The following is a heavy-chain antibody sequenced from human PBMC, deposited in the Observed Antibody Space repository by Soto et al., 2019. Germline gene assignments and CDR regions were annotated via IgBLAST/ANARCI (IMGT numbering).Heavy chain of an antibody. D-gene: IGHD6-19*01. CDR1: GFTFSVSD. Sequence: ERQLVQSGGGVVQPGGSLKLSCAAFGFTFSVSDMHWVRQASGKGLEWVGRIRGKNNNYAATYAASMTGRFFISRDDSKNTALLQMSSLKAEDTAIYSCTRVEEGRRAVFYGMAAWGKGPTVTVSS. V-gene: IGHV3-73*02. CDR3: TRVEEGRRAVFYGMAA. J-gene: IGHJ6*04. CDR2: IRGKNNNYAA.